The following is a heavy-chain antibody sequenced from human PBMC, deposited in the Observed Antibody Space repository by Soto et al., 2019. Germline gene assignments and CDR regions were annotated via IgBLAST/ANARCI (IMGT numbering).Heavy chain of an antibody. J-gene: IGHJ6*02. CDR2: IDPSDSYT. V-gene: IGHV5-10-1*01. D-gene: IGHD3-9*01. CDR1: GYSFTSYW. Sequence: GESLKISCKGSGYSFTSYWISWVRQMPGKGLEWMGRIDPSDSYTNYGPSFQGHVTISADKSISTAYLQWSSLKASDTAMYYCASNYDILTGHYGMDVWGQGTTVTVSS. CDR3: ASNYDILTGHYGMDV.